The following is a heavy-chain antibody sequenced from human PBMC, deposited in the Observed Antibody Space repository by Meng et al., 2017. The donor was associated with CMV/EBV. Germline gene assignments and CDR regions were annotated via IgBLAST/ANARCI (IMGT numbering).Heavy chain of an antibody. CDR2: NHHSGST. CDR1: DGSFSVYY. CDR3: ASRYCSGGSCYSSPLDY. D-gene: IGHD2-15*01. Sequence: TQSPTCACYDGSFSVYYWICNRRPPWKGLEWNCENHHSGSTHSSPSLKSRVTISVDTSKTQFSLKLSSVTAADTALYYCASRYCSGGSCYSSPLDYWGQGTLVTVSS. V-gene: IGHV4-34*01. J-gene: IGHJ4*02.